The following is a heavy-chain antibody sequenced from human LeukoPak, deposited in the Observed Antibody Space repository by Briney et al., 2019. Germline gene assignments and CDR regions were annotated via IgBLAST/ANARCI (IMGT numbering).Heavy chain of an antibody. CDR1: GGSISSGGYY. CDR3: AGDLVGYDSRGYYFDY. J-gene: IGHJ4*02. V-gene: IGHV4-31*03. D-gene: IGHD5-12*01. Sequence: PSQTLSLTCTVSGGSISSGGYYWSWIRQHPGKGLEWIGYIYYSGSTYYNPSLKSRVTISVDTSKNQFSLKLSSVTAADTAVYYCAGDLVGYDSRGYYFDYWGQGTLVTVSS. CDR2: IYYSGST.